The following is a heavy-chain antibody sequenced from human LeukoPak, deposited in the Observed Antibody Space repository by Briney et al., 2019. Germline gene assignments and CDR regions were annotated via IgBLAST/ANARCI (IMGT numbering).Heavy chain of an antibody. CDR3: ATHPPAIPLGENQYNWFDP. Sequence: ASVKVSCKASGYTFTSYYMHWVRQAPGKGLEWMGGFDPEDGETIYAQKFQGRVTMTEDTSTDTAYMELSSLRSEDTAVYYCATHPPAIPLGENQYNWFDPWGQGTLVTVSS. CDR2: FDPEDGET. V-gene: IGHV1-24*01. J-gene: IGHJ5*02. CDR1: GYTFTSYY. D-gene: IGHD2-21*01.